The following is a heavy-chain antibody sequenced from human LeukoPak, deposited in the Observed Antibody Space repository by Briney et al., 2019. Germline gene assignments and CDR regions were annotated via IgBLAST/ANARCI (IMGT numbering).Heavy chain of an antibody. CDR2: ISYDGSNK. CDR1: GFTFSSYG. V-gene: IGHV3-30*03. D-gene: IGHD6-19*01. CDR3: ASEGIAVAGYFDY. Sequence: PGRSLRLSCAASGFTFSSYGMHWVRQAPGKGLEWVAVISYDGSNKYHADSVKGRFTISRDNSKNTLYLQMNSLRAEDTAVYYCASEGIAVAGYFDYWGQGTLVTVSS. J-gene: IGHJ4*02.